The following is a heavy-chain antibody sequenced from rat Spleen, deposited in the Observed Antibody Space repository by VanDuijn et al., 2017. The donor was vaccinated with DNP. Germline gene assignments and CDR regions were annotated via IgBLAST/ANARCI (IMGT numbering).Heavy chain of an antibody. CDR1: GFSFSDYN. J-gene: IGHJ3*01. D-gene: IGHD1-7*01. V-gene: IGHV5-7*01. CDR3: ATSSYYGYDYGFAY. Sequence: EVQLVESGGGLVQPGRSLKLSCVASGFSFSDYNMAWVRQAPKKGLEWVASISYEGSSTYYRDSVKGRFTISRDYARSTLYLQMDSLRSEDTATYYCATSSYYGYDYGFAYWGQGTLVTVSS. CDR2: ISYEGSST.